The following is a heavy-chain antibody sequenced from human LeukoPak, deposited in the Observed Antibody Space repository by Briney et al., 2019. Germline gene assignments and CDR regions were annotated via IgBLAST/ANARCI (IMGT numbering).Heavy chain of an antibody. CDR1: GGFISSSDYY. V-gene: IGHV4-39*01. D-gene: IGHD7-27*01. CDR2: IYYSGST. CDR3: ARLTRASQLPDNPAY. J-gene: IGHJ4*02. Sequence: PSETLSLTCTVSGGFISSSDYYWGWIRQPPGKGLEWIGTIYYSGSTYYSPSLKSRVTISVDTSKSQFSLKLSSVTAADTALYYCARLTRASQLPDNPAYWGQETLVTVPS.